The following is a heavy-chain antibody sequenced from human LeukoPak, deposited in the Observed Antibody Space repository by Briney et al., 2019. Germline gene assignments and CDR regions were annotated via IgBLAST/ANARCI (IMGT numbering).Heavy chain of an antibody. CDR2: IYPSDSET. CDR3: ARIEGNYYYYMDV. Sequence: GDSLKISCKGSGYTFISYWIGWVRQMPGKGLEWMGIIYPSDSETRYRPSFQGQVTISVDKSITTAYLQWSSLKASDTAMYYCARIEGNYYYYMDVWGKGTTVTVS. CDR1: GYTFISYW. V-gene: IGHV5-51*01. J-gene: IGHJ6*03.